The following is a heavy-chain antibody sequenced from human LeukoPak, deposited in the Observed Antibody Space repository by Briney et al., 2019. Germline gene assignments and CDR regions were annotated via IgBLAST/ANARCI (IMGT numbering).Heavy chain of an antibody. J-gene: IGHJ4*02. V-gene: IGHV3-30*02. CDR3: AKDPFTFGGVIVLGYFDY. Sequence: GGSLRLSCAASGFTFSEYWMSWVRQAPGKGLEGVAFIRYDGSNKYYADSVKGRFTISRDNSKNTLYLQMNSLRAEDTAVYYCAKDPFTFGGVIVLGYFDYWGQGTLVTVSS. D-gene: IGHD3-16*02. CDR1: GFTFSEYW. CDR2: IRYDGSNK.